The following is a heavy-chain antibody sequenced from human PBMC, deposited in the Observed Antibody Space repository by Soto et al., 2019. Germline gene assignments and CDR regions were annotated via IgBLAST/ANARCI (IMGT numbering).Heavy chain of an antibody. V-gene: IGHV3-23*01. CDR1: GFTFSSYA. CDR3: AKGPLGYSGYDDVDY. CDR2: ISGSGGST. D-gene: IGHD5-12*01. J-gene: IGHJ4*02. Sequence: VGSLRLSCAASGFTFSSYAMSWVRQSPGKGLEWVSAISGSGGSTYYADSVKGRFTISRDNSKNTLYLQMNSLRAEDTAVYYCAKGPLGYSGYDDVDYWGQGTLVTVSS.